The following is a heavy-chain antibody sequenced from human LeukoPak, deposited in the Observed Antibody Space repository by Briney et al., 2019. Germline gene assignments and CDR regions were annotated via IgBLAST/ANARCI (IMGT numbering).Heavy chain of an antibody. CDR3: AREKYSSSPDYFDY. D-gene: IGHD6-13*01. CDR2: ISSSSSTI. CDR1: GFTFSSYS. Sequence: GGSLRLSCAASGFTFSSYSMNWVRQAPGKGLEWASYISSSSSTIYYADSVKGRFTISRDNAKNSLYLQMNSLRAEDTAVYYCAREKYSSSPDYFDYWGQGTLVTVSS. J-gene: IGHJ4*02. V-gene: IGHV3-48*01.